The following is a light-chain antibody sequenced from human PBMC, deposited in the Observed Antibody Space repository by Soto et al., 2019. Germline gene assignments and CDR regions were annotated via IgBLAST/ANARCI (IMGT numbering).Light chain of an antibody. CDR2: DVS. CDR1: SSDVGRYNF. CDR3: SSYTSITTDV. Sequence: QSALTQPASVSGSPGQSITISCTGTSSDVGRYNFVSWYQQHPGKAPKLLIYDVSNRPSGVSNRFSGSKSGNTASLTISGLQAEDEADYYCSSYTSITTDVFGTGTKLTVL. V-gene: IGLV2-14*01. J-gene: IGLJ1*01.